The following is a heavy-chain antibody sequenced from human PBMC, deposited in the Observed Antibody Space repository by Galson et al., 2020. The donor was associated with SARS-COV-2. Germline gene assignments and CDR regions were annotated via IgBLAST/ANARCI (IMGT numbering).Heavy chain of an antibody. V-gene: IGHV1-2*06. J-gene: IGHJ4*02. CDR1: GSTFNDYY. Sequence: ASVKVSCRASGSTFNDYYIHWVRQAPGQGLEWMGRTNPNSGGTNYAQKFQDRVTMTRDTSINTGYMELSRLRSDDTALYYCAASITLNSGDYWGQGTLVTVSS. D-gene: IGHD3-10*01. CDR2: TNPNSGGT. CDR3: AASITLNSGDY.